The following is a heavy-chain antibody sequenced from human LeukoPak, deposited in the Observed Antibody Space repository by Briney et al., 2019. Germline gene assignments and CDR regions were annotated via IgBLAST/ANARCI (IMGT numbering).Heavy chain of an antibody. CDR3: AKVSWSVAPKYFDY. V-gene: IGHV3-23*01. J-gene: IGHJ4*02. D-gene: IGHD2-15*01. CDR2: ISGSGSST. Sequence: PGGSLRLSCAASGFTFNSYALSWVRQAPGKGLEWVSTISGSGSSTYYGDSVKGRFTISRANSKNTLYLQMNSLRAEDTAVYYCAKVSWSVAPKYFDYWGQGTLVTVSS. CDR1: GFTFNSYA.